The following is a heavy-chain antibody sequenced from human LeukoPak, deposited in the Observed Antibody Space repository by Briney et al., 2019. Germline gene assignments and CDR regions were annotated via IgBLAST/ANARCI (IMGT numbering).Heavy chain of an antibody. J-gene: IGHJ4*02. D-gene: IGHD6-19*01. CDR3: ARGFIAVAGTQLSDY. V-gene: IGHV1-2*02. Sequence: ASVKVSCKASGYTFTGYYMHWVRQAPGQGLEWMGWINPNSGGTNYAQKFQGRVTMTRDTSISTAYMELSRLRSDDTAVYYCARGFIAVAGTQLSDYWGQGTLVTVSS. CDR1: GYTFTGYY. CDR2: INPNSGGT.